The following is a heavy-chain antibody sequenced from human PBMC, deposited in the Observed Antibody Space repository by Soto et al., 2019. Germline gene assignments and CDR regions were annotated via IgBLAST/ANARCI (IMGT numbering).Heavy chain of an antibody. Sequence: GGSLRLSCAASGFTISSYAMSWVRQAPGKGLEWVSAISGSGGSTYYADSVKGRFTISRDNSKNTLYLQMNSLRAEDTAVYYCANLYYYDSSGYYGTFDYWGQGTLVTVSS. D-gene: IGHD3-22*01. CDR1: GFTISSYA. CDR3: ANLYYYDSSGYYGTFDY. J-gene: IGHJ4*02. CDR2: ISGSGGST. V-gene: IGHV3-23*01.